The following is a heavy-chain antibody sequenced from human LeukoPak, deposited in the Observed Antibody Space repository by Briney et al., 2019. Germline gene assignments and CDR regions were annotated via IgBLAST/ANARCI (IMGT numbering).Heavy chain of an antibody. V-gene: IGHV1-2*02. Sequence: ASVKVSCKASGYTFTGYYMHWVRQAPGQRLEWMGWINPNSGGTNYAQKFQGRVTMTRDTSISTAYMELSRLRSDDTAVYYCARRGLAAAGLYYFDYWGQGTLVTVSS. CDR2: INPNSGGT. J-gene: IGHJ4*02. CDR3: ARRGLAAAGLYYFDY. D-gene: IGHD6-13*01. CDR1: GYTFTGYY.